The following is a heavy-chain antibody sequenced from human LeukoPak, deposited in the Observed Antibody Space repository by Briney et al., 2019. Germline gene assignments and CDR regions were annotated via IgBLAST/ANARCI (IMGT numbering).Heavy chain of an antibody. CDR2: IYHVGST. CDR3: ARDLSYYYGSGSYYNP. V-gene: IGHV4-30-2*01. J-gene: IGHJ5*02. CDR1: GGSISSGGYS. Sequence: SQTLSLTCAVSGGSISSGGYSWSWIRQPPGKGLEWIGYIYHVGSTSYNPSLKSRVTLSIDRSKNQFSLKLTSVTAADTAVYYCARDLSYYYGSGSYYNPWGPGTLVTVSS. D-gene: IGHD3-10*01.